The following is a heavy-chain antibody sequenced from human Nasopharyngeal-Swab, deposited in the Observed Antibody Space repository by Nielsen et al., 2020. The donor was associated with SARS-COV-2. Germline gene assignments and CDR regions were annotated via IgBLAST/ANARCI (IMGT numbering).Heavy chain of an antibody. V-gene: IGHV3-23*01. CDR2: ISGSGGSK. D-gene: IGHD3-10*01. CDR3: AKDPGGPYYCYGMDV. Sequence: GGSLRLSCAASGLTFSSYAMSWVRQAPGKGLEWVSAISGSGGSKYYADSVKGRFTISRDNSKNTLYLQMNGLRAEDTAVYYCAKDPGGPYYCYGMDVLGQGTTVTVSS. J-gene: IGHJ6*02. CDR1: GLTFSSYA.